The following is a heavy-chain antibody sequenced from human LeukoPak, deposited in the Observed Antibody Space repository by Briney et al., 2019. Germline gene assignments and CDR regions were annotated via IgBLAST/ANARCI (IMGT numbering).Heavy chain of an antibody. J-gene: IGHJ4*02. Sequence: ASVKVSCKASGYTFTSYGISWVRQAPGQGLEWMGWISAYNGNTNYAQKLQGRVTMTTDTSTSTAYMELRSLRSDDTAVYYCARDAAFEVRGVIIDYWGQGTLVTVSS. D-gene: IGHD3-10*01. CDR3: ARDAAFEVRGVIIDY. V-gene: IGHV1-18*04. CDR1: GYTFTSYG. CDR2: ISAYNGNT.